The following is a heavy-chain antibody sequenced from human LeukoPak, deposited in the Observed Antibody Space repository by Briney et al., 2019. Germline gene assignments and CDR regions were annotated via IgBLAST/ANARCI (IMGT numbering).Heavy chain of an antibody. CDR3: ARDRGTMVVAMDY. CDR2: ISSSSSYI. V-gene: IGHV3-21*01. CDR1: GFTFSSYS. Sequence: GGSLRPSCAASGFTFSSYSMNWVRQAPGKGLEWVSSISSSSSYIYYADSVKGRFTISRDNAKNSLYLQMNSLRAEDTAVYYCARDRGTMVVAMDYWGQGTLVTVSS. J-gene: IGHJ4*02. D-gene: IGHD4/OR15-4a*01.